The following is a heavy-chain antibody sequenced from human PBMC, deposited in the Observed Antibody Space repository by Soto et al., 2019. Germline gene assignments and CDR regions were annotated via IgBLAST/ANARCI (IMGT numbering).Heavy chain of an antibody. CDR3: ARAGLGRLRLGELSLYPPSSYYGMDV. CDR2: ISSSSSTI. Sequence: GGSLRLSCAASGFTFSSYSMNWVRQAPGKGLEWVSYISSSSSTIYYADSVKGRFTISRDNAKNSLYLQMNSLRDEDTAVYYCARAGLGRLRLGELSLYPPSSYYGMDVWGQGTTVTVSS. D-gene: IGHD3-16*02. J-gene: IGHJ6*02. CDR1: GFTFSSYS. V-gene: IGHV3-48*02.